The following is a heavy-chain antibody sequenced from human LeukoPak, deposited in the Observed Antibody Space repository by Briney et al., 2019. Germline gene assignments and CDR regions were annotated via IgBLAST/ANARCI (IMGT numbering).Heavy chain of an antibody. J-gene: IGHJ1*01. CDR2: ISSSGSTI. CDR1: GFTFSDYY. Sequence: GGSLRLSCAASGFTFSDYYMSWIRQAPGKGLEWVSYISSSGSTISYADSVKGRFTISRDNAKNSLYLQMNSLRAEDTAVYYCARTKYYYDSSGYLHWGQGTLVTVSS. V-gene: IGHV3-11*04. D-gene: IGHD3-22*01. CDR3: ARTKYYYDSSGYLH.